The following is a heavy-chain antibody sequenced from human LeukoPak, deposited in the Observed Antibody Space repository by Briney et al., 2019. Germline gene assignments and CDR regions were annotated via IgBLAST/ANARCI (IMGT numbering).Heavy chain of an antibody. J-gene: IGHJ4*02. V-gene: IGHV3-30*02. Sequence: GGSLRLSCAASGFTFDNYGMHWVRQAPGKGLEWGAFIRSDGGIKYYADSVKGRFTISRDNSRNTLYLQVNSLRAEDTAVYFCAKDVPAAYFDYWGQGTLVTVSS. CDR2: IRSDGGIK. CDR3: AKDVPAAYFDY. D-gene: IGHD2-2*01. CDR1: GFTFDNYG.